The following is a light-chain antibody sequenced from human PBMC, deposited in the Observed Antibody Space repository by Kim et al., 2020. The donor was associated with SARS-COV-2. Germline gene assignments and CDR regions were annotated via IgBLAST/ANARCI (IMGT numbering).Light chain of an antibody. Sequence: LSPGERATLSCRASQSVSSYLAWYQQKPGQAPRLLIYDASNRATGIPARFSGSGSGTDFTLTISSLEPEDFAVYYCQQRSNWPPLTFGGGTKLEI. CDR3: QQRSNWPPLT. J-gene: IGKJ4*01. CDR2: DAS. CDR1: QSVSSY. V-gene: IGKV3-11*01.